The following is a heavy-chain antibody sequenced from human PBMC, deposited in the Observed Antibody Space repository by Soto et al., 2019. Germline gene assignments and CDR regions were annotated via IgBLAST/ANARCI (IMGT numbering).Heavy chain of an antibody. V-gene: IGHV3-23*01. D-gene: IGHD6-19*01. Sequence: GSLRLSCAASGFTFSSYAMNWVRQAPGKGLGWVSVISGSGGSTYNADSVKGRFTISRDNSKNTLYLQMNSLRAEDTAVYYCASRSSGWYFDYWGQGTLVTVSS. CDR3: ASRSSGWYFDY. CDR2: ISGSGGST. CDR1: GFTFSSYA. J-gene: IGHJ4*02.